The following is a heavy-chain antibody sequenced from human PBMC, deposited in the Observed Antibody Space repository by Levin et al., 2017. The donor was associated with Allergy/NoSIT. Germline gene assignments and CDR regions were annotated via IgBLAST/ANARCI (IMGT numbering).Heavy chain of an antibody. CDR3: ARPLGSRGWYENYFDD. J-gene: IGHJ4*02. V-gene: IGHV3-7*01. Sequence: GESLKISCVASGFTFSSFWMSWVRQAPGKGLEWVANIKQDGSETYYVDSVKGRFTISRDSAKNSLYLQMNSLRAEDTAVYYCARPLGSRGWYENYFDDWGQATLVTVSS. CDR1: GFTFSSFW. D-gene: IGHD6-19*01. CDR2: IKQDGSET.